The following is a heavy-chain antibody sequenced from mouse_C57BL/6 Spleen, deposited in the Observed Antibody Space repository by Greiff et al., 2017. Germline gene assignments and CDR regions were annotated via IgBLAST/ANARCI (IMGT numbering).Heavy chain of an antibody. J-gene: IGHJ2*01. V-gene: IGHV1-69*01. D-gene: IGHD1-1*01. CDR1: GYTFTSYW. CDR2: IDPSDSYT. CDR3: ASITTVGYFDC. Sequence: VQLQQPGAELVMPGASVKLSCKASGYTFTSYWMHWVKQRPGQGLEWIGEIDPSDSYTNYNQKFKGKSTLTVDKSSSTAYMQLISLTPEDSAVYYCASITTVGYFDCWGQGTTLTVSS.